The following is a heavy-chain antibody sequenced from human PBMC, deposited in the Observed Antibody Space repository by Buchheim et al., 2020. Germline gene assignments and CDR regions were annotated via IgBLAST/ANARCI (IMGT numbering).Heavy chain of an antibody. CDR3: ARDINGRADY. CDR2: IYYSGST. Sequence: QVQLQESGPGLVKPSQTLSLTCTVSGGSISSDDYYWSWIRQPPGKGLEWIGYIYYSGSTYYNPSLKSRLPISVDTSRNQFSLKLSSVTAADTAVYYCARDINGRADYWGQGTL. V-gene: IGHV4-30-4*01. CDR1: GGSISSDDYY. D-gene: IGHD3-10*01. J-gene: IGHJ4*02.